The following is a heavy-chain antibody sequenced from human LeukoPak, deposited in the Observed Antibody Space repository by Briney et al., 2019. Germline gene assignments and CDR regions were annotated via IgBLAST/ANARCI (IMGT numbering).Heavy chain of an antibody. Sequence: GGSLRLSCAASGFTFDDYGMSWVRQAPGKGLEWVSGINWNGGSTGYADSVKGRFTISRDNAKNSLYLQMNSLRAEDTALYHCARAVRELNLIQEGYYYYYMDVWGKGTTVTVSS. CDR2: INWNGGST. J-gene: IGHJ6*03. D-gene: IGHD5-18*01. CDR3: ARAVRELNLIQEGYYYYYMDV. CDR1: GFTFDDYG. V-gene: IGHV3-20*01.